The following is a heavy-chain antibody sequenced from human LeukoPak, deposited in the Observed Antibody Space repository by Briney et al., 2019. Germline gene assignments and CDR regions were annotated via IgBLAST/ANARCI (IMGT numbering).Heavy chain of an antibody. Sequence: SETLSLTCTVSGDSLSSGLYYWGWVRQPPGKGLTWIGSVYYSGSTLFSASFENRVAMPLDRSKNQFSLKLNSVTAADTATYYCARLCQVTTEYWGQGILVIVAS. J-gene: IGHJ4*02. CDR2: VYYSGST. CDR3: ARLCQVTTEY. CDR1: GDSLSSGLYY. D-gene: IGHD2-21*02. V-gene: IGHV4-39*01.